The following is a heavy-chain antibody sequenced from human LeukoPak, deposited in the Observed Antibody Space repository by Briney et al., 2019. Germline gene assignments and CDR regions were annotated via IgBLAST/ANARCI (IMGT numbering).Heavy chain of an antibody. CDR3: ARAGSSYSPLWY. Sequence: SETLSLTCAVYGGSFSGYYWSWIRQPPGKGLEWIGEINHSGSTNYNPSLKNRVTISVDTSKNQFSLKLSSVTAADTAVYYCARAGSSYSPLWYWGQGTLVTVSS. V-gene: IGHV4-34*01. D-gene: IGHD5-18*01. CDR2: INHSGST. J-gene: IGHJ4*02. CDR1: GGSFSGYY.